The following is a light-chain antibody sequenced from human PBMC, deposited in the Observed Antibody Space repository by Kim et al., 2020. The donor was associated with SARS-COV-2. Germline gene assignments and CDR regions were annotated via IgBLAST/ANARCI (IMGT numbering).Light chain of an antibody. V-gene: IGKV1-27*01. Sequence: ALGDRVTISCRSSQVISNYLAWYQQKQGKAPKLLIYAASALQSGVPPRFSGSGSGTDFALSINSLQADDAATYYCQEYNGAPPLTFGQGTKVDIK. CDR2: AAS. J-gene: IGKJ1*01. CDR3: QEYNGAPPLT. CDR1: QVISNY.